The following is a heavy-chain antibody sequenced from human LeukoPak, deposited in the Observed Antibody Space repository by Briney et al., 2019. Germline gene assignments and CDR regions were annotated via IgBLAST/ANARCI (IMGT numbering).Heavy chain of an antibody. V-gene: IGHV4-39*07. CDR3: ARDMSWNYVRSFDY. Sequence: SETLSLTCTVSGGSISSSSYYWGWIRQPPGKGLEWIGSIYYSGSTYYNPSLKSRVTISVDTSKNQFSLKLSSVTAADTAVYYCARDMSWNYVRSFDYWGQGTLVTVSS. CDR1: GGSISSSSYY. D-gene: IGHD1-7*01. CDR2: IYYSGST. J-gene: IGHJ4*02.